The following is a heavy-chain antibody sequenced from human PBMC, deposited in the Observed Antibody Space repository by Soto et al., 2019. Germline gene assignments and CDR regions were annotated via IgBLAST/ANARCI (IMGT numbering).Heavy chain of an antibody. CDR2: INSDESSR. CDR1: GLTFSNYW. V-gene: IGHV3-74*01. CDR3: ARGIDFYFDL. J-gene: IGHJ2*01. Sequence: EVQLVESGGDLVQPGGSLSLSCVASGLTFSNYWMHWVRQAPGKGLEWVSRINSDESSRAYADSVKGRFISSRDNDKNSLSVEMNSLRAEDTAVYYCARGIDFYFDLWGRGTLVTVSS.